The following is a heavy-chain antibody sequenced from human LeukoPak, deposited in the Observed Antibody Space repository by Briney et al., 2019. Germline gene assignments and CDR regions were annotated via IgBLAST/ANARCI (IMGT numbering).Heavy chain of an antibody. CDR3: AKDRGYQLPQFYFDY. CDR2: ISGSGGST. D-gene: IGHD2-2*01. V-gene: IGHV3-23*01. Sequence: PGGSLRLSCAASGFTFSSYAMSWVRQAPGKGLEWVSAISGSGGSTYYADSVKGRFTISRDNSKNTLYLQMNSLKAEDTAVYYCAKDRGYQLPQFYFDYWGQGTLVTVSS. CDR1: GFTFSSYA. J-gene: IGHJ4*02.